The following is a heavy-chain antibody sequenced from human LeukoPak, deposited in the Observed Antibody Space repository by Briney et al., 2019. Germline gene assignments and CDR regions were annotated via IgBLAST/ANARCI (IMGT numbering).Heavy chain of an antibody. CDR2: IFYSGST. CDR1: GGSLTSYY. V-gene: IGHV4-59*12. D-gene: IGHD1-26*01. Sequence: SETLSLTCTVSGGSLTSYYWIWIRQPPGKGLEWIGDIFYSGSTNYNPSLNRRVSISVDTSKNQFSLKLSSVTAADTAVYYCARDQWGGTYIHDAFDIWGQGTMVTVSS. CDR3: ARDQWGGTYIHDAFDI. J-gene: IGHJ3*02.